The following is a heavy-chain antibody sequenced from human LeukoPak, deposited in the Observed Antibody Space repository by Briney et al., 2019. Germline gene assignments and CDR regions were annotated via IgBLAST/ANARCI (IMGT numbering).Heavy chain of an antibody. J-gene: IGHJ4*02. CDR1: GFTVSSNY. V-gene: IGHV3-66*01. CDR2: IYSGGST. D-gene: IGHD3-10*01. Sequence: GGSLRLSCAASGFTVSSNYMSWVRQAPGKGLEWVSVIYSGGSTYYADSVKGRFTISRDNSKNTLYLQMNSLRAEDTAVYHCARSMFRGVIGLDFWGQGTQVTVSS. CDR3: ARSMFRGVIGLDF.